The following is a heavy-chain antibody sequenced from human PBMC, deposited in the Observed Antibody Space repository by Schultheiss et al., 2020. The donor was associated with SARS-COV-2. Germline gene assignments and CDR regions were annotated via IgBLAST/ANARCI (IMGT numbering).Heavy chain of an antibody. CDR1: GFTFSDYY. J-gene: IGHJ6*02. CDR3: ARDVYDTSGYDLIYYYYGMDV. Sequence: GESLKISCAASGFTFSDYYMSWIRQAPGKGLEWVSAISGSGGSTYYADSVKGRFTISRDNSKNTLYLEMNSLRGEDTAVYYCARDVYDTSGYDLIYYYYGMDVWGQGTTVTVSS. CDR2: ISGSGGST. V-gene: IGHV3-23*01. D-gene: IGHD3-22*01.